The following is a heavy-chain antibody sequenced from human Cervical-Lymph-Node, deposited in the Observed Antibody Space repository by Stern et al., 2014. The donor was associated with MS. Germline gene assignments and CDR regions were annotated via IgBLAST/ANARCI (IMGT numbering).Heavy chain of an antibody. CDR2: IIPMFHTA. CDR3: ATSYYYYDSRGPTN. D-gene: IGHD3-22*01. J-gene: IGHJ4*02. Sequence: VQLVESGAEVKKPGSSVKLSCKASGGTFTSYAFNWVRQAPGQGLEWLGGIIPMFHTANSTQKFQGRITIAADESTNTAYMDLSSLISEDTAVYYCATSYYYYDSRGPTNWGQGTLVTVSS. V-gene: IGHV1-69*01. CDR1: GGTFTSYA.